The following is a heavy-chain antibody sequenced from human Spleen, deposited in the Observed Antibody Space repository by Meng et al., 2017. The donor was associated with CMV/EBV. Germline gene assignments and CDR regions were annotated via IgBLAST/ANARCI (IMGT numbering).Heavy chain of an antibody. CDR1: GFAFINYE. D-gene: IGHD2-15*01. Sequence: LSLTCAASGFAFINYEMNWVRQAPGKGLEWVSYISSDGGVKYYTDSVKGRFTISRDNAKNSLYLQMNSLRVEDTALYYCARDRSALGYWGQGTLVTVSS. J-gene: IGHJ4*02. CDR3: ARDRSALGY. CDR2: ISSDGGVK. V-gene: IGHV3-48*03.